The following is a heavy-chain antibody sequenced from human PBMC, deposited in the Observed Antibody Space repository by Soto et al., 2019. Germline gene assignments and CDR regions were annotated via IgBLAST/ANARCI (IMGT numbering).Heavy chain of an antibody. V-gene: IGHV3-33*01. CDR1: GFTFSSYG. D-gene: IGHD3-10*01. J-gene: IGHJ5*02. CDR2: IWYDGSNK. CDR3: ARDSGVLGDHNWFDP. Sequence: QVQLVESGGSMIQPGRSLRLSSAASGFTFSSYGMHWVRQAPGKGLEWVAVIWYDGSNKYYADSVKGRFTISRDNSKNTLYLQMNSLRVEDTAVYYCARDSGVLGDHNWFDPWGQGTLVTVSS.